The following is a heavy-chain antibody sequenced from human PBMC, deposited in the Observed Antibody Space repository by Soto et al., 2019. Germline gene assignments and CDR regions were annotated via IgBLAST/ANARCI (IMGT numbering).Heavy chain of an antibody. D-gene: IGHD3-10*01. CDR1: GGSISSYY. CDR2: IYYSGST. J-gene: IGHJ4*02. V-gene: IGHV4-59*01. CDR3: AGNMTAMVPGAHF. Sequence: PSETLSLTCTVSGGSISSYYWSWIRQPPGKGLEWIGYIYYSGSTNYNPSLKSRVTISVDTSKNQFSLKLSSVTAADTALYSCAGNMTAMVPGAHFSGQATLGTVSS.